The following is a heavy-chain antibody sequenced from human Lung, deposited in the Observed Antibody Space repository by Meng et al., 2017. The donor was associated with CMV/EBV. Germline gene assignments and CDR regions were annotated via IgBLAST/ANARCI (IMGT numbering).Heavy chain of an antibody. CDR2: TYYRSKWYN. CDR3: ARGYSHRFDY. D-gene: IGHD1-1*01. V-gene: IGHV6-1*01. CDR1: GDSVSSNSVA. J-gene: IGHJ4*03. Sequence: SXTLSLXCAISGDSVSSNSVAWNWIRQSPSRGLEWLGRTYYRSKWYNDYAVSVKSRITINPDTSKNQFSLQLKSVTPEDTAVYYCARGYSHRFDYWGQGTTVTVSS.